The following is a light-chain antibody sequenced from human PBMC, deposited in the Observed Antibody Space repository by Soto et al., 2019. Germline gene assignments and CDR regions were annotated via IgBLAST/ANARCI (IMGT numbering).Light chain of an antibody. Sequence: QSALTQPASVSGSPGQSITISCTGTSRDVGGYNYVSWHQQHPGKAPKVIITEVSNRPSGVSNRFSGSKSGNTASLTISGLQAEDEADYYCSSYISSSTFVVFGGGTKRPS. V-gene: IGLV2-14*01. J-gene: IGLJ2*01. CDR2: EVS. CDR3: SSYISSSTFVV. CDR1: SRDVGGYNY.